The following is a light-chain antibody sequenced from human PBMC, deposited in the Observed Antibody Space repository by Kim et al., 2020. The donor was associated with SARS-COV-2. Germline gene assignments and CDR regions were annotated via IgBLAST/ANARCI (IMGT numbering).Light chain of an antibody. CDR3: QSYDSSLSGWV. CDR2: GNS. V-gene: IGLV1-40*01. J-gene: IGLJ3*02. CDR1: SSNIGAAYD. Sequence: HRVTISCTGSSSNIGAAYDVHWYQHLPGTAPKLLIYGNSNRPSGVPDRFSGSKSGTSASLAITGLQAEDEADYYCQSYDSSLSGWVFGGGTQLTVL.